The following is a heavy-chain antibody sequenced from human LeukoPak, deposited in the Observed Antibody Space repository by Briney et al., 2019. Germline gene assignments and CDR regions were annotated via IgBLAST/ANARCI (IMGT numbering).Heavy chain of an antibody. Sequence: GGSLRLSCAASKFTFSNYCMSWVRQAPGKGLQWVINIKQDGSGKYYVDSVKGRFTISRDNAKNSLYLQMNSLRAEDTAVYYCARDPEDYYDSSAYYDSFDIWGQGTMVTVSS. V-gene: IGHV3-7*01. CDR2: IKQDGSGK. CDR1: KFTFSNYC. J-gene: IGHJ3*02. D-gene: IGHD3-22*01. CDR3: ARDPEDYYDSSAYYDSFDI.